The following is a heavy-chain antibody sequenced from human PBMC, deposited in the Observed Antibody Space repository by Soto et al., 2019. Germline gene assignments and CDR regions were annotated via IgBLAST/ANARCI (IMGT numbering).Heavy chain of an antibody. CDR1: GYTFTDHY. V-gene: IGHV1-2*02. CDR3: VRDLAALYDSSGYYLDY. J-gene: IGHJ4*02. CDR2: LDPNSGAT. Sequence: ASVKVSCKASGYTFTDHYMHWVRQAPGQGLEWMGCLDPNSGATNYAQRFQGRVTMTSDTSISTAYMELGRLTSDDTAIYYCVRDLAALYDSSGYYLDYWGQGSLVTVSS. D-gene: IGHD3-22*01.